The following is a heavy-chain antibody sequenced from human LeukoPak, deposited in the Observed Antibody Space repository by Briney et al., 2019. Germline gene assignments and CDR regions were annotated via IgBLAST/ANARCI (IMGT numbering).Heavy chain of an antibody. CDR1: GFTFSSYG. D-gene: IGHD2-2*01. V-gene: IGHV3-30*02. Sequence: TGGSLRLSCAASGFTFSSYGMHWVRQAPGKGLEWVAFIRYDGSNKYYADSVKGRFTISRDNSKNTLYLQMNSLRAEDTAVYYCAVCSSTSWHFDYWGQGTLVTVSS. CDR3: AVCSSTSWHFDY. CDR2: IRYDGSNK. J-gene: IGHJ4*02.